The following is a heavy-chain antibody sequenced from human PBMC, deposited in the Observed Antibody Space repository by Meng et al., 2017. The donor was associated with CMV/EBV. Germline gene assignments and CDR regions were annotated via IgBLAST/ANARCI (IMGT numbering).Heavy chain of an antibody. D-gene: IGHD3-10*01. CDR3: ATLYSGSYYYYYYYYGMDV. J-gene: IGHJ6*02. CDR1: GGSFSGYY. V-gene: IGHV4-34*01. Sequence: SETLSLTCAVYGGSFSGYYWSWIRQPPGEGLEWIGEINHSGSANYNPSLKSRVTISVDTSKNQFSLKLSSVTAADTAVYYCATLYSGSYYYYYYYYGMDVWGQGTTVTVSS. CDR2: INHSGSA.